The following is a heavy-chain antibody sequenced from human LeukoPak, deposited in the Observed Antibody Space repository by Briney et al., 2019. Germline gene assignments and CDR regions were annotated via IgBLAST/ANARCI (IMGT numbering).Heavy chain of an antibody. V-gene: IGHV4-39*07. CDR1: GGSISSSDYY. D-gene: IGHD4-23*01. Sequence: SETLSLTCTVSGGSISSSDYYWGWIRQPPGKGLEWIGEIYNSGSTNYNPSLKSRVTISVDKSKNQFSLRLSSVTAADTAVYYCARSGNSWYFDLWGRGTLVTVSS. J-gene: IGHJ2*01. CDR3: ARSGNSWYFDL. CDR2: IYNSGST.